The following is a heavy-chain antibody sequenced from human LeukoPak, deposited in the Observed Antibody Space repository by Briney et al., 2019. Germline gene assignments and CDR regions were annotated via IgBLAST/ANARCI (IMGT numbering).Heavy chain of an antibody. Sequence: GGSLRPSCEASGFVFSSYTMTWVRQAPGQGLEWVSAIGGRGGSKYYADSVKGRVTISRDNSKNTVSLQMNSLRRDDTAMYYCAKEGGAWGQGTLVVVSS. J-gene: IGHJ5*02. CDR1: GFVFSSYT. CDR3: AKEGGA. D-gene: IGHD3-16*01. V-gene: IGHV3-23*01. CDR2: IGGRGGSK.